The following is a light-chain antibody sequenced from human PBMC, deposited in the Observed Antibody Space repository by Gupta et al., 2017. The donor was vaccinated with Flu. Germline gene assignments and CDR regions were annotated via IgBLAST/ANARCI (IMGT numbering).Light chain of an antibody. V-gene: IGKV3-15*01. CDR1: QGLGSN. CDR2: GAS. J-gene: IGKJ1*01. CDR3: QQYNTWPT. Sequence: EIRMTQSPATLSASPGDTATLSCRASQGLGSNVAWYQQKPGQTPRLLIYGASSRTTGLPDRFSGGGSGTEFTLTISGLQSEDFGIYYCQQYNTWPTFGQGTTVEVK.